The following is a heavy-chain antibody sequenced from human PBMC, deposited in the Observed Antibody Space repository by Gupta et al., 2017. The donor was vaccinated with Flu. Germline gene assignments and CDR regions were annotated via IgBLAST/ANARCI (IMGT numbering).Heavy chain of an antibody. CDR2: IYYSGST. CDR3: ASFSYYDSSGYFYYFDY. V-gene: IGHV4-39*01. D-gene: IGHD3-22*01. Sequence: QLQLQESGPGLVKPSETLSLTCTVSGGSISSSSYYWGWIRQPPGKGLEWIGSIYYSGSTYYNPSLKRRVTISVDTSKNQFSLKLSSVTAADTAVYYCASFSYYDSSGYFYYFDYWGQGTLVTVSS. J-gene: IGHJ4*02. CDR1: GGSISSSSYY.